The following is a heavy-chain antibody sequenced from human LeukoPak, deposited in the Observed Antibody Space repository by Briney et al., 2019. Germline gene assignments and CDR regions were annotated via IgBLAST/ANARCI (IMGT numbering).Heavy chain of an antibody. V-gene: IGHV1-2*04. CDR1: GYTFTGYY. CDR3: ARSSSSSLYYYYYMDV. D-gene: IGHD6-6*01. CDR2: INPNSGGT. J-gene: IGHJ6*03. Sequence: ASVKVSCKASGYTFTGYYMHWVRQAPGQGLEWMGWINPNSGGTNYAQKFQGWVTMTRDTSISTAYMELSRLRSDDTAVYYCARSSSSSLYYYYYMDVWGKGTTVTVSS.